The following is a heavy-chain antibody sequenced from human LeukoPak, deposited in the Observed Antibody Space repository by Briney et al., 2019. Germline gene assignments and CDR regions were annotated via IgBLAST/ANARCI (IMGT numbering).Heavy chain of an antibody. CDR3: AKDMETGYPDYFDY. Sequence: GGSLRLSCAASGFTFSSYGMHWVRQAPGKGLEWVAFIRYDGSNKYYADSVKGRFTISRDNSKNTLYQQMNSLRAEDTAVYYCAKDMETGYPDYFDYWGQGTLVTVSS. D-gene: IGHD5-18*01. J-gene: IGHJ4*02. CDR1: GFTFSSYG. CDR2: IRYDGSNK. V-gene: IGHV3-30*02.